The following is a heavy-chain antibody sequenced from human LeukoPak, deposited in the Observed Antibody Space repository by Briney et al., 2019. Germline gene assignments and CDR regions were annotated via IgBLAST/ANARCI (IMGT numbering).Heavy chain of an antibody. V-gene: IGHV3-23*01. Sequence: PSETLSLTCTVSGGSISSSSYYWGWIRQPPGKGLEWVSAISGSGGSTYYADSVKGRFTISRDNSKNTLYLQMNSLRAEDTAVYFCAKIHGSSEDYWGQGTLVTVSS. CDR2: ISGSGGST. J-gene: IGHJ4*02. CDR1: GGSISSSSYY. CDR3: AKIHGSSEDY. D-gene: IGHD6-6*01.